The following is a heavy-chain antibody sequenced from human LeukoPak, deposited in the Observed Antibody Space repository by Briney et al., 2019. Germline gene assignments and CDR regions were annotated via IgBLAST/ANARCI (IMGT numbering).Heavy chain of an antibody. D-gene: IGHD6-19*01. CDR1: GGSISSSSYC. Sequence: SETLSLTCTVSGGSISSSSYCWGWIRQPPGKGLEWIGSIYYSGSTYYNPSLKSRVTISVYTSKSQFSLKLSSVTAADTAVYYCARWAGTGDFHYWGQGTLVTVSS. J-gene: IGHJ4*02. CDR3: ARWAGTGDFHY. V-gene: IGHV4-39*01. CDR2: IYYSGST.